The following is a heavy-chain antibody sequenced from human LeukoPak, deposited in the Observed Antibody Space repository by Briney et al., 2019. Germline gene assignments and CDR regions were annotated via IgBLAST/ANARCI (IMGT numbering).Heavy chain of an antibody. D-gene: IGHD3-16*02. J-gene: IGHJ4*02. CDR2: IYPGDSDT. CDR3: VRHYPSYYDYIWGSYPD. CDR1: GYSFTSYW. V-gene: IGHV5-51*01. Sequence: GESLKISCKGSGYSFTSYWIGWVRQMPGKGLEWMGIIYPGDSDTRYSPSFQGQVTISADKSISTAYLQWSSLKASDTAMYYCVRHYPSYYDYIWGSYPDWGQGTLVTVSS.